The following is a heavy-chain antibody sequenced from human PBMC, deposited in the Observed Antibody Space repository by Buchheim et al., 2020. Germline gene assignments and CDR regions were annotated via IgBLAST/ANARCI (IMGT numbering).Heavy chain of an antibody. CDR2: ASYDGSNR. CDR3: AKERLSGIYYFDS. D-gene: IGHD1-26*01. V-gene: IGHV3-30*18. CDR1: GFTFTSYG. J-gene: IGHJ4*02. Sequence: QVHLVESGGGVVQPGRSLRLSCKASGFTFTSYGMHWVRQTPGKGLEWVAGASYDGSNRHYLDSVKGRFTVSRDTSMKTLFLEMNSLRAEDTAVYYCAKERLSGIYYFDSWGQGTL.